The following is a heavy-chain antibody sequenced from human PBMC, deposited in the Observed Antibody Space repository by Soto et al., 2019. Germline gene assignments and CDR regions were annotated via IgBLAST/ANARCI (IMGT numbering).Heavy chain of an antibody. CDR1: GYTFTGYY. CDR2: INPNSGGT. Sequence: ASVKVSCKASGYTFTGYYMHWVRQAPGQGLEWMGWINPNSGGTNYAQKFQGWVTMTRDTSISTAYMELSRLRSDDTAVYYCARGTAYYYYYGMDVWGQGTTVTV. CDR3: ARGTAYYYYYGMDV. J-gene: IGHJ6*02. V-gene: IGHV1-2*04.